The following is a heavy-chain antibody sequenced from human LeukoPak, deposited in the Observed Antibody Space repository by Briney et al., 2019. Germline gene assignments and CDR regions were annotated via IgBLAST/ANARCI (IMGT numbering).Heavy chain of an antibody. CDR2: FDPEDGET. V-gene: IGHV1-24*01. Sequence: ASVKVSCKASGYTFTSYYMHWVRQAPGKGLEWMGGFDPEDGETIYAQKFQGRVTMTEDTSTDTAYMELSSLRSKDTAVYYCAASGRFGEFDYWGQGTLVTVSS. J-gene: IGHJ4*02. CDR1: GYTFTSYY. D-gene: IGHD3-10*01. CDR3: AASGRFGEFDY.